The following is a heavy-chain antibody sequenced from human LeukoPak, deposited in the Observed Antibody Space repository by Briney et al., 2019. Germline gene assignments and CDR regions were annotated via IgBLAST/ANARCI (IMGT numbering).Heavy chain of an antibody. Sequence: GESLKISCKGSGYSFTSYWIGWVRQMPGKGLDWMGIIYPGDSDTRYSPSFQGQVTISADKSISTAYLQWSSLKASDTAMYYCARVKYYYDSSGYLYYFDYWGQGTLVTVSS. V-gene: IGHV5-51*01. CDR1: GYSFTSYW. D-gene: IGHD3-22*01. CDR3: ARVKYYYDSSGYLYYFDY. CDR2: IYPGDSDT. J-gene: IGHJ4*02.